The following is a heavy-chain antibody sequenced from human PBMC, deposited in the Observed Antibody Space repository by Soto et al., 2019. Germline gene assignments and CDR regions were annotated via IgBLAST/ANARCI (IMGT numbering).Heavy chain of an antibody. J-gene: IGHJ6*02. CDR3: AKDLQSYGDYDYYCYGMDV. D-gene: IGHD4-17*01. V-gene: IGHV3-30*18. CDR1: GFTFSTYG. CDR2: ISYDGTNK. Sequence: QVQLVESGGGEVQPGRSLTISCAASGFTFSTYGMHWVRQTPGKGLEWVAVISYDGTNKFYSDSVKGRFTISRDNFKNTLTLQMNSLRVDDTAVHSCAKDLQSYGDYDYYCYGMDVWGLGTRVTVSS.